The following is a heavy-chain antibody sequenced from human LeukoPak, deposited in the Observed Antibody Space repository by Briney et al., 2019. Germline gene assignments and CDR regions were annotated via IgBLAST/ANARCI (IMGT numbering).Heavy chain of an antibody. J-gene: IGHJ4*02. CDR2: IRTTAEGAKYA. CDR1: GFSFTDYP. V-gene: IGHV3-48*02. CDR3: ATDQRYAFDY. Sequence: GGSLRLSCATSGFSFTDYPMNWVRQAPGKGLEWISNIRTTAEGAKYAYYADSVKGRVTISRDDGKNTLYLHMNSLRDDDTAVYYCATDQRYAFDYWGQELLYTVSS. D-gene: IGHD3-9*01.